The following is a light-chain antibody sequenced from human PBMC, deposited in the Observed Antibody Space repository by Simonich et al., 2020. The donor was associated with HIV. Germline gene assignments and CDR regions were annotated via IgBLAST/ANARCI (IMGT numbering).Light chain of an antibody. Sequence: DIQMTKSPSSLSASVGERVTITCQASQDISNSLNWYQQKPGKAPKLLIFDASHLETGVPSRFSGSASGTDFTFTISSLQPEDIATYYCQQYHHLPLTFAGGTKVEIK. J-gene: IGKJ4*01. CDR3: QQYHHLPLT. CDR2: DAS. V-gene: IGKV1-33*01. CDR1: QDISNS.